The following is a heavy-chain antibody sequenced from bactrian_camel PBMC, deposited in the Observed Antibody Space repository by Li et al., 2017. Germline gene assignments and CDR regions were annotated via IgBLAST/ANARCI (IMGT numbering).Heavy chain of an antibody. D-gene: IGHD2*01. J-gene: IGHJ4*01. V-gene: IGHV3S55*01. CDR1: GVAFADTD. Sequence: QVQLVESGGGSVQIGGSLRLSCLISGVAFADTDMGWYRQSLGSDCEKVSTILSDGRIYYSDSVKGRFTISQDNAENTMYLQMNDLKPDDTAVYFCAAITAYYGGFRYWGQGTQVTVS. CDR2: ILSDGRI. CDR3: AAITAYYGGFRY.